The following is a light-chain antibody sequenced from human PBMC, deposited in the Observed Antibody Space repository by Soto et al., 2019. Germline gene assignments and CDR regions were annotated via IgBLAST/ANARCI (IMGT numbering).Light chain of an antibody. V-gene: IGKV3-20*01. CDR2: GAS. CDR1: QSVRGNY. Sequence: DIVLTQSPGTLSLSPGERATLSCRASQSVRGNYLAWYQQKPGQAPRLLIYGASSRATGIPDRFSGSGSGTDFTLTISRLEPEDFSVYYCQHYDSSPLYTFGQGTQLEIK. CDR3: QHYDSSPLYT. J-gene: IGKJ2*01.